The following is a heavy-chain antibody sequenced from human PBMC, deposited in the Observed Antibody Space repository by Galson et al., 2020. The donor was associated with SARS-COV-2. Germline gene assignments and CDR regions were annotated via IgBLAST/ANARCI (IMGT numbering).Heavy chain of an antibody. J-gene: IGHJ4*02. CDR1: GFSLSTSGVG. Sequence: ESGPTLVNPTQTLTLTCTFSGFSLSTSGVGVGWIRQPPGKALEWLTLIYWNDNNRYSPSLKSRPTITKDTSKNQVVLTMTNVDPVDTATYYGARLTYYYDRSGYFGGYFFASWGKGTLVTVSS. CDR3: ARLTYYYDRSGYFGGYFFAS. D-gene: IGHD3-22*01. CDR2: IYWNDNN. V-gene: IGHV2-5*01.